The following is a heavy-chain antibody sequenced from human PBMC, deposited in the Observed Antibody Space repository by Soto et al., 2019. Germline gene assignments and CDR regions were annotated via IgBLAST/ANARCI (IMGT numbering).Heavy chain of an antibody. CDR3: AKLGMTTINRDY. Sequence: EAQLLESGGGLVQPGGSLRVSCAASGFSFDTYAMSWVRQAPGKGLEWVSTISGSGGNTYYADSVKGRFTISRDNSKNILYLPMTSLRAGDTALYYCAKLGMTTINRDYWGQGTQVTVSS. CDR1: GFSFDTYA. V-gene: IGHV3-23*01. D-gene: IGHD5-12*01. CDR2: ISGSGGNT. J-gene: IGHJ4*02.